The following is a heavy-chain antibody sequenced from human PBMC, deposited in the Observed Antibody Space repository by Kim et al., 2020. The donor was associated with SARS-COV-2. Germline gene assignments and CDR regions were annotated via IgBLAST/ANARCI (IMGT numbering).Heavy chain of an antibody. V-gene: IGHV4-61*02. D-gene: IGHD1-26*01. CDR2: IYTSGST. CDR3: ARRIVGATWFDP. J-gene: IGHJ5*02. Sequence: SETLSLTCTVSGGSISSGSYYWSWIRQPTGKGLEWIGRIYTSGSTNYNPSLKSRVTISVDTSKNQFSLKLSSVTAADTAVYYCARRIVGATWFDPWGQGTLVTVSS. CDR1: GGSISSGSYY.